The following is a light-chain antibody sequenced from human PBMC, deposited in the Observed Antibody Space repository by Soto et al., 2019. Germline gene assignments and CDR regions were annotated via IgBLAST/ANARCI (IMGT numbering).Light chain of an antibody. Sequence: EIVMTQSPATLSVSPGERATLSCRASESVSSNLAWYQQKPGQAPRLLIYGASTRATGIPARFSGSGSGTECTLTISSLQSEDFAVYYCQQYNNWLVTFGPGTKVDIK. J-gene: IGKJ3*01. CDR2: GAS. CDR1: ESVSSN. CDR3: QQYNNWLVT. V-gene: IGKV3-15*01.